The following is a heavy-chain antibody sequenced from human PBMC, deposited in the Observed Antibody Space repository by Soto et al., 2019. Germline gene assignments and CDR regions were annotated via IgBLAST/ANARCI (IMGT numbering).Heavy chain of an antibody. CDR2: IWYDGTNK. Sequence: QVQGVESGGGVVQPGRSLRLSCAASGFTFSSHGMHWVRQAPGKGLEWVAVIWYDGTNKYYADSVKGRFTISRDNSKNTWYLQMNSLRVEDTAVYYCGRDLGGGAVVPDYWGQGTLLTVSS. J-gene: IGHJ4*02. CDR1: GFTFSSHG. V-gene: IGHV3-33*01. D-gene: IGHD2-21*01. CDR3: GRDLGGGAVVPDY.